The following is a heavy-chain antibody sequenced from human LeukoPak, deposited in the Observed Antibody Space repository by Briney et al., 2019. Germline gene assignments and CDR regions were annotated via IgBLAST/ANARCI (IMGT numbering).Heavy chain of an antibody. CDR2: IKKDGSEK. CDR3: ARVGIAAAIDY. CDR1: GFTFSSYW. V-gene: IGHV3-7*01. D-gene: IGHD6-13*01. J-gene: IGHJ4*02. Sequence: PGGSLRLSCAASGFTFSSYWMSWVGQAPGKGLEWVANIKKDGSEKYYVDSVKGRFTISRDNAKNSLYLQMNSLRAEDTAVYYCARVGIAAAIDYWGQGTLVTVSS.